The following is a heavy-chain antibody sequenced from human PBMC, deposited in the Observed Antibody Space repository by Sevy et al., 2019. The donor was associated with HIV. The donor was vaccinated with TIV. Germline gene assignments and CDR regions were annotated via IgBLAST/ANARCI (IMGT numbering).Heavy chain of an antibody. J-gene: IGHJ3*02. CDR1: GFTFSSYS. CDR3: ARTGCSITSCLTADAFDI. Sequence: GGSLRLSCAASGFTFSSYSMNWDRQAPGKGLEWVSSISGISNYIYYGYSVKGRFTISRDNAMSSLYLQMNSLRAEDTAVYYCARTGCSITSCLTADAFDIWGQGTLVTVSS. CDR2: ISGISNYI. D-gene: IGHD2-2*01. V-gene: IGHV3-21*06.